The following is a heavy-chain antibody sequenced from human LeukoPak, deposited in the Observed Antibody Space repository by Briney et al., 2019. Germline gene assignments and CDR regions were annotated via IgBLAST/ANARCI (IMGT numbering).Heavy chain of an antibody. V-gene: IGHV5-51*01. Sequence: GASLKISCKGSGYRFTNYWIGWVRQMPGKGLEWMGIIYPGDSDTRYSPSFQGQVTISADKSISTAYLQWNSLKASDTAMYYCARHFTTVTYGVDYWGQGTLVTVSS. CDR1: GYRFTNYW. CDR2: IYPGDSDT. CDR3: ARHFTTVTYGVDY. J-gene: IGHJ4*02. D-gene: IGHD4-17*01.